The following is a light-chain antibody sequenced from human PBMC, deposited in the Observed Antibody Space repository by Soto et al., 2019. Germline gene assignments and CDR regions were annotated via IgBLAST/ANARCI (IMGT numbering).Light chain of an antibody. CDR3: QQYNTYWT. V-gene: IGKV1-5*03. CDR2: KAS. J-gene: IGKJ1*01. CDR1: QSISSW. Sequence: DIQMTQSPSTLSASVGDRVTITCRASQSISSWLAWYQQKPGKAPNLLIYKASTLETGVPSRFSGSGSGTEFTLTISCLQPDDFATYYCQQYNTYWTFGQGTSVEIK.